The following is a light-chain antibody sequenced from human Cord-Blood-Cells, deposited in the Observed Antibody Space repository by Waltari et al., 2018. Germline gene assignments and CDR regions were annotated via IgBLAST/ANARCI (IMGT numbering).Light chain of an antibody. CDR2: DVS. Sequence: QSALTQPASVSGSPGQSITISCTGTSSDVGGYTYVSWYHQHPGKAPKLMIYDVSNRPSGVSNRFSGSKSGNTASLTISGLQAEDEADYYCSSYTSSSTLVFGTGTKVTVL. CDR1: SSDVGGYTY. V-gene: IGLV2-14*01. J-gene: IGLJ1*01. CDR3: SSYTSSSTLV.